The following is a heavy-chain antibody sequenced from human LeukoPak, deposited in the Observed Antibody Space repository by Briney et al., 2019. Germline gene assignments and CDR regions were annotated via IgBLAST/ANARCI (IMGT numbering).Heavy chain of an antibody. D-gene: IGHD3-3*01. CDR1: GYTFTSYD. CDR3: ARGRRVRATIFGVVILSPSNSVHAPYYFDY. J-gene: IGHJ4*02. Sequence: GASVKVSCKASGYTFTSYDINWVRQATGQGLEWMGWMNPNSGNTGYAQKFQGRVTMTRNTSISTAYMELSSLRSEDTAVYYCARGRRVRATIFGVVILSPSNSVHAPYYFDYWGQGTLVTVSS. CDR2: MNPNSGNT. V-gene: IGHV1-8*01.